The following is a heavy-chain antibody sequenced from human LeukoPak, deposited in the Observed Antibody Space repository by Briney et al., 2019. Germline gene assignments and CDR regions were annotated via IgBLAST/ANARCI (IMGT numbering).Heavy chain of an antibody. V-gene: IGHV3-74*01. CDR2: INSDGSST. CDR3: AKAGTRGYYDSSGYPYYFDY. Sequence: GGSLRLSCAASGFTFSSYWMHWVRQAPGKGLVWVSRINSDGSSTSYADSVKGRFTISRDNAKNTLYLQMNSLRAEDTAVYYCAKAGTRGYYDSSGYPYYFDYWGQGTLVTVSS. CDR1: GFTFSSYW. J-gene: IGHJ4*02. D-gene: IGHD3-22*01.